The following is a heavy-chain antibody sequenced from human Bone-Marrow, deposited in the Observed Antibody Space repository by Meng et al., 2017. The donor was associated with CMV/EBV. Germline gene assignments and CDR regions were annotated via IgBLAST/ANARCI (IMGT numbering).Heavy chain of an antibody. CDR3: ARDRGGYCSSTSCLPAP. CDR2: ISAYNGNT. D-gene: IGHD2-2*01. J-gene: IGHJ5*02. CDR1: GYTFTSYG. Sequence: ASVKVSCKASGYTFTSYGISWVRQAPGQGLEWMGWISAYNGNTNYAQKLQGRVTMTTDTSTSTAYMELRSLRSDDTAVYYCARDRGGYCSSTSCLPAPLGQGTLVTVSS. V-gene: IGHV1-18*01.